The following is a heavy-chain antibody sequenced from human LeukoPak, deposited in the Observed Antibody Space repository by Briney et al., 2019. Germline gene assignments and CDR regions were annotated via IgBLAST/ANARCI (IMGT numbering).Heavy chain of an antibody. V-gene: IGHV4-59*01. CDR2: IYYSGST. Sequence: SETLSLTCTVSGGSISSYYWSWIRQPPGNGLEWIGYIYYSGSTNYNPSLKSRVTISVDTSKNQFSLKLSSVTAADTAVYYCARVMGIAVAAYYFDYWGQGTLVTVSS. J-gene: IGHJ4*02. CDR3: ARVMGIAVAAYYFDY. D-gene: IGHD6-19*01. CDR1: GGSISSYY.